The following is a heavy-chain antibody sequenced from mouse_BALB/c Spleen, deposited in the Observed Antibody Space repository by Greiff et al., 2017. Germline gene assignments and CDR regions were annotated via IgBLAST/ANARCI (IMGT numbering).Heavy chain of an antibody. CDR2: IRLKSNNYAT. CDR1: GFTFSNYW. Sequence: EVKLMESGGGLVQPGGSMKLSCVASGFTFSNYWMNWVRQSPEKGLEWVAEIRLKSNNYATHYAESVKGRFTISRDDSKSSVYLQMNNLRAEDTGIYYCTRGGTWFAYWGQGTLVTVSA. CDR3: TRGGTWFAY. V-gene: IGHV6-6*02. J-gene: IGHJ3*01.